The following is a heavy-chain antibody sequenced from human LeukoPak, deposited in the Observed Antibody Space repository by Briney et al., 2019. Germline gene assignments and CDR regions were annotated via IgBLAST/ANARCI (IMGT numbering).Heavy chain of an antibody. CDR3: AGVRIAAAGPTDAFDI. CDR1: GGSISSSSYY. V-gene: IGHV4-39*01. J-gene: IGHJ3*02. CDR2: IYYSGST. D-gene: IGHD6-13*01. Sequence: SETLSLTCTVSGGSISSSSYYWGWIRQPPGNGLEWIGSIYYSGSTYYNPSLKSRVTISVDTSKNQFSLKLSSVTAADTAVYYCAGVRIAAAGPTDAFDIWGQGTMVTVSS.